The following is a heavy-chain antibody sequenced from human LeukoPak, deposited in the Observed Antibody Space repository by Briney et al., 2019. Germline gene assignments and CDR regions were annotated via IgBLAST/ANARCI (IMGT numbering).Heavy chain of an antibody. Sequence: PGGSLRLSCAASGFTFSTYSMNWVRQAPGRGLEWVSSISSSSAYIYCADSENGRVTISRDNATNSLYLQMNSLRVEDTAVYYCARGPRNSSSYQYFQHWGQGTLVTVSS. V-gene: IGHV3-21*01. CDR2: ISSSSAYI. CDR3: ARGPRNSSSYQYFQH. D-gene: IGHD6-13*01. J-gene: IGHJ1*01. CDR1: GFTFSTYS.